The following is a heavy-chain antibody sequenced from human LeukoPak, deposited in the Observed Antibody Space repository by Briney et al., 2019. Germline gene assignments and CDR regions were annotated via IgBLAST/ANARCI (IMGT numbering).Heavy chain of an antibody. Sequence: ASVKVSCKVSGYTLTELSMHWVRQAPGKGLEWMGGFDPEDGETIYAQKFQGRVTMTEDTSTGTAYMELSSLRSEDTAVYYCATEFVTPGAFDIWGQGTMVTVSS. V-gene: IGHV1-24*01. CDR3: ATEFVTPGAFDI. D-gene: IGHD2/OR15-2a*01. CDR1: GYTLTELS. CDR2: FDPEDGET. J-gene: IGHJ3*02.